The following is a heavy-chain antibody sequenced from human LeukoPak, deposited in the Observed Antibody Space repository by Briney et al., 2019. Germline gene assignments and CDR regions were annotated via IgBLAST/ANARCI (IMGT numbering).Heavy chain of an antibody. V-gene: IGHV4-38-2*02. CDR1: NYSITSGYF. J-gene: IGHJ4*02. CDR2: IYHSGTT. CDR3: ARDGVFHDSDGYSFDY. Sequence: PSETLSLTCAVPNYSITSGYFWGWIRQPPGKGLEWIASIYHSGTTYYNPSLRNRVTLFVDTSKNQFSLKLTSLTAADTAVYYCARDGVFHDSDGYSFDYWGKGTLVTVSS. D-gene: IGHD3-22*01.